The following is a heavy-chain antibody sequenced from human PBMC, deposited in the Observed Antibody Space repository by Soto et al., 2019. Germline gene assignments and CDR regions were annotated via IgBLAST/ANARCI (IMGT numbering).Heavy chain of an antibody. Sequence: EVQLLESGGDSVQPGGSLRLSCAASGFTFSRYALSWVRQAPGKGLEWVSAISGSGGSTYYYADSVKGRFTISRDNAKKSVSLQMSSLRAEDTALYYCARVNSATGSMHFDHWGQGTLVTVSS. V-gene: IGHV3-23*01. CDR3: ARVNSATGSMHFDH. J-gene: IGHJ4*02. CDR1: GFTFSRYA. CDR2: ISGSGGST. D-gene: IGHD3-9*01.